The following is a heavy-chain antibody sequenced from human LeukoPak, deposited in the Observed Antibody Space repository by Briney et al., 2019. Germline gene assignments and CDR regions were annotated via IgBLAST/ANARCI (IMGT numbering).Heavy chain of an antibody. Sequence: SETLSLTCSASGGSINTRSYFWGWIRQPPGKGLEWIASMYYSGTTYYNPSLKSRVTISVDTYKSQLSLKLSSVTAADTAVYYCARQRGSGWYHPHLFWGQGILVTVSS. CDR1: GGSINTRSYF. V-gene: IGHV4-39*01. CDR2: MYYSGTT. D-gene: IGHD6-19*01. J-gene: IGHJ4*02. CDR3: ARQRGSGWYHPHLF.